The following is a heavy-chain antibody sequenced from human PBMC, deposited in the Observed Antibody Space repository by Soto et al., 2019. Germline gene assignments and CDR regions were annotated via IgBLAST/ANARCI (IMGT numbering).Heavy chain of an antibody. Sequence: QLQLQESGPGLVKPSETLSLTCTVSGGSISSSSYYWGWIRQPPGKGLEWIGRIYYSGSTYYNPSLKSRVTISVDTSKNQFSLKLSSVTAADTAVYYCARRPGDSSGWYGSYYYYGMDVWGQGTTVTVSS. CDR1: GGSISSSSYY. CDR2: IYYSGST. D-gene: IGHD6-19*01. V-gene: IGHV4-39*01. J-gene: IGHJ6*02. CDR3: ARRPGDSSGWYGSYYYYGMDV.